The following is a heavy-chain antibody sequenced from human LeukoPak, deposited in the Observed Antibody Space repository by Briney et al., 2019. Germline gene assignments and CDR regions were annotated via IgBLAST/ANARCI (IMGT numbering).Heavy chain of an antibody. Sequence: GGSLRLSCAASGFTFSTYAMHWVRQAPGKGLEYVSTISSNGGTTYYGNSVKGRFTISRDNSKDTLYLQMGSLRAEDLAVYYCARNPYDCRCYFFGDYWGQGTLVTVSS. V-gene: IGHV3-64*01. CDR2: ISSNGGTT. J-gene: IGHJ4*02. D-gene: IGHD3-22*01. CDR3: ARNPYDCRCYFFGDY. CDR1: GFTFSTYA.